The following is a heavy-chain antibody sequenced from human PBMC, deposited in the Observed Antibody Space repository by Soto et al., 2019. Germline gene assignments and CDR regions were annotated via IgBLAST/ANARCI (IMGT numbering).Heavy chain of an antibody. CDR2: IVVGSGNT. J-gene: IGHJ6*02. CDR3: AASLYCSGSLYGMDV. CDR1: GFTFTSSA. Sequence: GPEVKKPGTSVKVSCKASGFTFTSSAVQWVRQARGQRLEWIGWIVVGSGNTNYAQKFQERVTITRDMSTSTAYMELSSLRSEDTAVYYCAASLYCSGSLYGMDVWGQGTTVTVSS. D-gene: IGHD3-10*01. V-gene: IGHV1-58*01.